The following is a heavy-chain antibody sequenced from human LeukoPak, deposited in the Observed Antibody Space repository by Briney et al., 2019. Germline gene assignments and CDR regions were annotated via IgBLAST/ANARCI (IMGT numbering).Heavy chain of an antibody. CDR2: IFYNGNT. D-gene: IGHD3-22*01. J-gene: IGHJ5*02. CDR1: GGSIGGYF. Sequence: SETLSLTCTVSGGSIGGYFWSWLRQPPGKGLEWVGWIFYNGNTNYNSSLKSRLTMSVDASKNQFYLKLNSVTAADTAVYYCAKDDSGYYPITWGQGTLVTVSS. V-gene: IGHV4-59*03. CDR3: AKDDSGYYPIT.